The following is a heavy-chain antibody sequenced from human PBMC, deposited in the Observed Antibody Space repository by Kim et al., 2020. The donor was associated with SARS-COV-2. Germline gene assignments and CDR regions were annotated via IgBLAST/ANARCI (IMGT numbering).Heavy chain of an antibody. D-gene: IGHD6-19*01. CDR1: GFTFSSYG. V-gene: IGHV3-33*06. J-gene: IGHJ4*02. CDR2: IWYDGSNK. CDR3: AKDLGYSSGWTGDDY. Sequence: GGSLRLSCAASGFTFSSYGMHWVRQAPGKGLEWVAVIWYDGSNKYYADSVKGRFTISRDNSKNTLYLQMNSLRAEDTAVYYCAKDLGYSSGWTGDDYWGQGTLVTVSS.